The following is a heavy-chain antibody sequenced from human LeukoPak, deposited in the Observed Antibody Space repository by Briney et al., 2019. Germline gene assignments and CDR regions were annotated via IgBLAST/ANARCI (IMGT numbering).Heavy chain of an antibody. Sequence: PGGSLRLSGAASGFTFSSYAMSWVRQAPGKGLEWVSAISGSGGFTYYADSVRGRFAVSRDNSKNTLYLQMNSLRAEDTAVYYCAKYISNTWHADYWGQGTLVTVSS. CDR3: AKYISNTWHADY. CDR2: ISGSGGFT. J-gene: IGHJ4*02. CDR1: GFTFSSYA. V-gene: IGHV3-23*01.